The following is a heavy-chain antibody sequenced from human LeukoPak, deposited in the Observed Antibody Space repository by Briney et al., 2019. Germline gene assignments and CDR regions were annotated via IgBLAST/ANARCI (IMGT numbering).Heavy chain of an antibody. CDR2: IYYSGST. V-gene: IGHV4-31*03. CDR1: GGSISSGGYY. J-gene: IGHJ3*02. Sequence: SQTLSLTCTVSGGSISSGGYYWRWIRQHPGKGLEWIGYIYYSGSTYYNPPLKSRVTISVDTSKNQFSLKLSSVTAADTAVYYCARGCSGGSCYEAFDIWGQGTMVTVSS. D-gene: IGHD2-15*01. CDR3: ARGCSGGSCYEAFDI.